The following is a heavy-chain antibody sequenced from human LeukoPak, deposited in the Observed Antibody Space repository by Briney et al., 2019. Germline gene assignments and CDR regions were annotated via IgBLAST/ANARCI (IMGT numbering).Heavy chain of an antibody. D-gene: IGHD5-18*01. V-gene: IGHV4-4*09. CDR2: IYTNGNT. CDR3: ARAGGGFSFDY. CDR1: GGSISSYY. J-gene: IGHJ4*02. Sequence: SETLSLTCTVSGGSISSYYWSRIRQPPGKELEWLGYIYTNGNTNYSPSLKSRVTISVDTSKNQLSLKVNSVTAADTAVYYCARAGGGFSFDYWGQGTLVTVSS.